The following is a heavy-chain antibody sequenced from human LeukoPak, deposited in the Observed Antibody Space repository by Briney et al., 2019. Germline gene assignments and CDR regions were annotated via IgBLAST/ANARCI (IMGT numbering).Heavy chain of an antibody. Sequence: GGSLRLSCAASGFTFSSYDIHWVRQAPGKGLEWVACIRYDGSSKYYAYSVKGRVTISRDNSKNTLYLQKNSLRAENTGVYYCATGPSGELTPPYYYNNGMDVWGQGTTVTVSS. CDR1: GFTFSSYD. D-gene: IGHD3-10*01. CDR3: ATGPSGELTPPYYYNNGMDV. V-gene: IGHV3-30*02. J-gene: IGHJ6*02. CDR2: IRYDGSSK.